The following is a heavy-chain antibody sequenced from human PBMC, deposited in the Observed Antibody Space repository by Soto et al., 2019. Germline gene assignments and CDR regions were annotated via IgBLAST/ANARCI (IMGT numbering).Heavy chain of an antibody. J-gene: IGHJ4*02. D-gene: IGHD3-3*01. V-gene: IGHV4-34*01. Sequence: SETLSLTCAVYGGSFSGYYWSWIRQPPGKGLEWIGEINHSGSTNYNPSLKSRVTISVDTSKNQFSLKLSSVTAADTAVYYCARGGGNYDFWSGYFHYWGQGTLVTVSS. CDR1: GGSFSGYY. CDR3: ARGGGNYDFWSGYFHY. CDR2: INHSGST.